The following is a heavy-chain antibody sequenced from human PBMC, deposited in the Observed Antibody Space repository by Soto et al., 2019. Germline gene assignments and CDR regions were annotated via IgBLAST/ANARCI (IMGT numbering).Heavy chain of an antibody. CDR1: GYTFTGYY. D-gene: IGHD3-22*01. V-gene: IGHV1-2*04. CDR3: ARASPSHYYDSSGYYNGPLFEY. Sequence: ASVKVSCKASGYTFTGYYMHWVRQAPGQGLEWMGWINPNSGGTNYAQKFQGWVTMTRDTSISTAYMELSRLRSDDTAVYYCARASPSHYYDSSGYYNGPLFEYWGQGPLVTVSS. CDR2: INPNSGGT. J-gene: IGHJ4*02.